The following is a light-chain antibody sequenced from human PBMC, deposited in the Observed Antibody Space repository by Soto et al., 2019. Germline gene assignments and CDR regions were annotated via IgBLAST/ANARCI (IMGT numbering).Light chain of an antibody. CDR2: APS. CDR1: ETVNTF. J-gene: IGKJ2*01. Sequence: DIQMTQSPSSLSASVGDRVTISFRASETVNTFLNWYQQKPGNAPKLLIYAPSSLHSGTPSRFSGSGSATEFTLTIRSLQPEDLSTYYSQHKFGNAPYHFGQGHKWEVK. CDR3: QHKFGNAPYH. V-gene: IGKV1-39*01.